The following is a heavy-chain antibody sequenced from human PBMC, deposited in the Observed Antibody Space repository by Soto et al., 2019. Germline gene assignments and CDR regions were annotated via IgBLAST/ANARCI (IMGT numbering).Heavy chain of an antibody. Sequence: TSETLSLTCTVSGDSISSYYWSWIRQPPGKGLEWIGYVYYSGSTNYNPSLKSRVTMSVDTSKNQFSLRLSSVTAADTAAYYCAGREYKLDIWGQGTMVTVSS. CDR3: AGREYKLDI. D-gene: IGHD1-1*01. CDR2: VYYSGST. CDR1: GDSISSYY. V-gene: IGHV4-59*01. J-gene: IGHJ3*02.